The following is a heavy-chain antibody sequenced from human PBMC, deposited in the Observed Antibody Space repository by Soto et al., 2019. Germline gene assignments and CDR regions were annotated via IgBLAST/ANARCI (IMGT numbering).Heavy chain of an antibody. CDR3: AGRSGSSDY. J-gene: IGHJ4*02. CDR2: ISYDEIDK. D-gene: IGHD3-10*01. Sequence: PGGSLRLSCAASGFTFSNYTMHWVRQAPGKGLEWVALISYDEIDKYFADAVKGRFTISRDNSKNTLYLQMDSLRAEDTAVYYCAGRSGSSDYRGRGTLVTVSS. V-gene: IGHV3-30*04. CDR1: GFTFSNYT.